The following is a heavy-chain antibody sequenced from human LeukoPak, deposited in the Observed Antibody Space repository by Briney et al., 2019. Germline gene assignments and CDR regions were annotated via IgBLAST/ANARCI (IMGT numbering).Heavy chain of an antibody. CDR3: ALSGGYCSSTSCYVDDAFDI. V-gene: IGHV3-30*03. CDR1: GFTFSAYG. J-gene: IGHJ3*02. CDR2: ISYDGTNK. D-gene: IGHD2-2*03. Sequence: GGTLRLSCAASGFTFSAYGMQWVRQAPGKGLERVAIISYDGTNKYYADSVKGRFTISRDNSKNTLYLQMNSLRAEDTAVYYCALSGGYCSSTSCYVDDAFDIWGQGTMVTVSS.